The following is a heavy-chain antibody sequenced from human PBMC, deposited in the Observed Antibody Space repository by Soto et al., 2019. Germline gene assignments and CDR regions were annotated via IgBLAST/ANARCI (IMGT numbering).Heavy chain of an antibody. CDR3: AGGRIVVVASRAYYGMDV. V-gene: IGHV1-69*01. CDR1: GGTPSNSA. CDR2: IIPVFGLV. D-gene: IGHD3-22*01. J-gene: IGHJ6*02. Sequence: QVHLLLQSGAEVKKPGSSVKVSCKASGGTPSNSAISWVRQAPGQGLEWMGGIIPVFGLVKYAQNFQVRVTTTANESTNTAYKELSSLRPEDTAVYYCAGGRIVVVASRAYYGMDVWGQGATVTVSS.